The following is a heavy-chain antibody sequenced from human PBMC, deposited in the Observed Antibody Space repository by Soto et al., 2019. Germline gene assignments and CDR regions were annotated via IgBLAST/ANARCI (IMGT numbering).Heavy chain of an antibody. CDR2: IIPIFGTA. J-gene: IGHJ3*02. Sequence: SVKVSCKASGGTFSSYAISWVRQAPGQGLEWMGGIIPIFGTANYAQKFQGRVTITADESTSTAYMELSSLRSEDTAVYYCARGSRRQTMATPRWNAFDIWGQGTMVTVSS. V-gene: IGHV1-69*13. D-gene: IGHD5-12*01. CDR3: ARGSRRQTMATPRWNAFDI. CDR1: GGTFSSYA.